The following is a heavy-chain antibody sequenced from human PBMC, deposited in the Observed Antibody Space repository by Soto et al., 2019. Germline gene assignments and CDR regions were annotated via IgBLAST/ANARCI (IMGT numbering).Heavy chain of an antibody. J-gene: IGHJ4*02. CDR3: ARVAYDYGDPYYFDY. CDR1: GGSISSGGYS. Sequence: QLQLQESGSGLAKPSQTLSLTCAVSGGSISSGGYSWSWIRQPPGKGLEWIGYIYHSGSTYYNPSLKSRVTISVDRSKNQFSLKLSSVTAADTAVYYCARVAYDYGDPYYFDYWGQGTLVTVSS. CDR2: IYHSGST. V-gene: IGHV4-30-2*01. D-gene: IGHD4-17*01.